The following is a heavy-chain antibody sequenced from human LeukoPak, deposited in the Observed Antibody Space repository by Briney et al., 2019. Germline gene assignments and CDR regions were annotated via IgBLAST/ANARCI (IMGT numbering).Heavy chain of an antibody. CDR1: GGSISNATYY. Sequence: SETLSLTCTVSGGSISNATYYWSWIRQPAGKGLEWIGRLYTSGNTNYNPSLQSRVTISVDTSKNQFSLKLSSVTAADTAVYYCARGPDDAFDIWGQGTMVTVSS. J-gene: IGHJ3*02. CDR2: LYTSGNT. CDR3: ARGPDDAFDI. V-gene: IGHV4-61*02.